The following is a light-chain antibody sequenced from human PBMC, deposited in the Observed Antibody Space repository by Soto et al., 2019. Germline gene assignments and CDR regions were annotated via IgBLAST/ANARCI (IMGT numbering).Light chain of an antibody. CDR3: QQSSTSPLT. CDR1: QSVPKNY. Sequence: EIVLTQSPGTLSLSPGDRATLSCRASQSVPKNYLAWYQQKPGQPPSLLIHDASSRATGIPDRFSGSGSGTDFTLTISRLEPEDFAVSYCQQSSTSPLTFGGGTKVEIK. J-gene: IGKJ4*01. CDR2: DAS. V-gene: IGKV3-20*01.